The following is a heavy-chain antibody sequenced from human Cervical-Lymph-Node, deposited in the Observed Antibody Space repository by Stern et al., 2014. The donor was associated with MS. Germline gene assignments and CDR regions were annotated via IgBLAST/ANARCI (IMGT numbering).Heavy chain of an antibody. CDR1: GFTFSGYS. D-gene: IGHD6-19*01. Sequence: EVQLLESGGGLVQPGGSLRLSCAASGFTFSGYSMNWVRQAPGQGLEWVSYISSSRSTIYYADSVKSRFTISRDNAKNSLYLQMNSLRAEDTAVYYCARDGGSGWRNFDYWGQGTLVAVSS. V-gene: IGHV3-48*01. CDR3: ARDGGSGWRNFDY. J-gene: IGHJ4*02. CDR2: ISSSRSTI.